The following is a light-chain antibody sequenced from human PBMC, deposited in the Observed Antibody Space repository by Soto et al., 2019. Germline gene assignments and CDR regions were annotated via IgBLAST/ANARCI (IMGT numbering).Light chain of an antibody. CDR1: QGLSSY. CDR3: QQVNNYPVR. V-gene: IGKV1-9*01. CDR2: AAS. Sequence: IPLTQSPTSLSASVGDRVTITCRARQGLSSYLAWYQQKPGQAPKLLIYAASTLQTGVTSRFSGSGSETDFTLSISSLHPEDFATYYCQQVNNYPVRFGGGTKVEI. J-gene: IGKJ4*02.